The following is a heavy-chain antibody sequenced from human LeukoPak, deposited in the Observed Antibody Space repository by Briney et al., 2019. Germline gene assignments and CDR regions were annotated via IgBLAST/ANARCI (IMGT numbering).Heavy chain of an antibody. J-gene: IGHJ4*02. Sequence: PSETPSLTCAVYGGSFSGYYWSWIRQPPGKGLEGIGKINHSGSTNYNPSLKSRVTISVDTSKNQFSLKLSSVTAADTAVYYRARRAEMGNCSGGSCYSGYFDYWGQGTLVTVSS. CDR2: INHSGST. CDR1: GGSFSGYY. CDR3: ARRAEMGNCSGGSCYSGYFDY. D-gene: IGHD2-15*01. V-gene: IGHV4-34*01.